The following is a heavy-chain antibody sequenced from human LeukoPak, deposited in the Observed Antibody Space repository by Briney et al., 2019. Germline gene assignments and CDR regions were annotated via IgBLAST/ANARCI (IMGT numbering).Heavy chain of an antibody. J-gene: IGHJ3*02. V-gene: IGHV5-51*01. CDR3: ARPLAVAGRDAFDI. Sequence: GESLKISCKGSGYSFTGYWIAWVRQMPGKGLEWMGIIYPGDSDTRYSPSFQGQVTISADKSISTAYLQWSSLKASDTAMYYCARPLAVAGRDAFDIWGQGTMVTVSS. CDR1: GYSFTGYW. CDR2: IYPGDSDT. D-gene: IGHD6-19*01.